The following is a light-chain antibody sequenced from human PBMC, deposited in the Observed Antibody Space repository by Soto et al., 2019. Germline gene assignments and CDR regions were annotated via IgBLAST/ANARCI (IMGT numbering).Light chain of an antibody. CDR3: YSYTTSSTYV. CDR1: SSDVGAYNY. V-gene: IGLV2-14*01. Sequence: QSVLTQPASVSGSPGPSITISCTGTSSDVGAYNYVSWCQQHPAKIPKLMIYHVSNRPSGVSDRFSGSKSGNTASLTISGLQAEDEADYYCYSYTTSSTYVFGTGTKVTVL. J-gene: IGLJ1*01. CDR2: HVS.